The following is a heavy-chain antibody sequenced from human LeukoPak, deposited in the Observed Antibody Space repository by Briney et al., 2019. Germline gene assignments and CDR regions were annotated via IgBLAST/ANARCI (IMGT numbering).Heavy chain of an antibody. Sequence: SETLSLTCTVSGGSVSSGTYYWSWIRQPPGTRLEWTGYIYYSGTTNYNPSFKSRVTMSVDTSKNQFSLKLSSVTAADTAVYYCARGAVVNGLDVWGQGTTVTVSS. D-gene: IGHD3-16*02. J-gene: IGHJ6*02. CDR3: ARGAVVNGLDV. CDR1: GGSVSSGTYY. CDR2: IYYSGTT. V-gene: IGHV4-61*01.